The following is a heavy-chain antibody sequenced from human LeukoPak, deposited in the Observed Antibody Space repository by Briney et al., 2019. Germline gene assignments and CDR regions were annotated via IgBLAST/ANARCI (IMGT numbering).Heavy chain of an antibody. D-gene: IGHD2-2*01. V-gene: IGHV4-31*03. J-gene: IGHJ4*02. CDR3: ARGRCVGSSNCYYFDY. Sequence: SETLSLTCTVSGGSISSGGYYWSWIRQHPGKGLEWIGYIYYSGSTYYNPSLKSRVTISVDTSKNQFSLKLSSVTAADTAVYYCARGRCVGSSNCYYFDYWGQGTLVTVSS. CDR2: IYYSGST. CDR1: GGSISSGGYY.